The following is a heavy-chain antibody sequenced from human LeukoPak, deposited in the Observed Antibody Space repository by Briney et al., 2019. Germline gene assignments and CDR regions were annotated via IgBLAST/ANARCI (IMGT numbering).Heavy chain of an antibody. J-gene: IGHJ4*02. CDR2: ISDSGSTI. D-gene: IGHD3-22*01. V-gene: IGHV3-11*01. CDR3: VRDRLGDYDSSGYYDN. CDR1: GLTFSDYY. Sequence: NPGGSLRLSCAASGLTFSDYYMSWIRQAPGKGLEWVSYISDSGSTIYYADSVKGRFTISRDNAKKSLYLQMNSLRAEDRAVYYCVRDRLGDYDSSGYYDNWGQGTLVTVSS.